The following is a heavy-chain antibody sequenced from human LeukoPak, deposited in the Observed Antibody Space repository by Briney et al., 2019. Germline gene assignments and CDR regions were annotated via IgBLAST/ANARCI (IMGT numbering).Heavy chain of an antibody. J-gene: IGHJ4*02. CDR1: GFTFSSYG. CDR2: ISYDGSNK. V-gene: IGHV3-30*18. Sequence: GGSLRLSCAASGFTFSSYGMHWVRQAPGKGLEWVAVISYDGSNKYYADSVKSRFTISRDNSKNTLYLQMNSLRAEDTAVYYCAKDRGYSGYDDYWGQGTLVTVSS. D-gene: IGHD5-12*01. CDR3: AKDRGYSGYDDY.